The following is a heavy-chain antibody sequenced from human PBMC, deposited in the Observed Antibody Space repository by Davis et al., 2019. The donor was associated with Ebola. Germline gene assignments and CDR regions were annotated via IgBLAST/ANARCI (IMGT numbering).Heavy chain of an antibody. Sequence: PGGSLRLSCAASGFTFSSDLFNWVRQAPGKGLEWVSYIGSSGITNYAESVKGRFTISRDNANNSVYLQMNSLRDEDTAVYYFARDSWLTGTGSGFDPWGQGTLVTVSS. D-gene: IGHD1-20*01. CDR1: GFTFSSDL. CDR3: ARDSWLTGTGSGFDP. CDR2: IGSSGIT. V-gene: IGHV3-48*02. J-gene: IGHJ5*02.